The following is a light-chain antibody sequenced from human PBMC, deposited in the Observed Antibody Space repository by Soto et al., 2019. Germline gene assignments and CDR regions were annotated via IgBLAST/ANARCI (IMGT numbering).Light chain of an antibody. CDR3: QQHSRSIT. Sequence: VLTQSPGTLSLSTGERATLSCRASQSVNNNYLAWYQQKPGQSPRLLIYGASIRATAIPDRFSGSGSGTDFTLTISRLEPEDSAVYYCQQHSRSITFGGGTKVEIK. V-gene: IGKV3-20*01. CDR1: QSVNNNY. CDR2: GAS. J-gene: IGKJ4*01.